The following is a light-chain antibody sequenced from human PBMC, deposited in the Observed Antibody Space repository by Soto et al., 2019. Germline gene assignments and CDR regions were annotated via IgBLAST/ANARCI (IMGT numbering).Light chain of an antibody. Sequence: QSVLTQPASVSGSAGQSITISCSGTMRDVGAYNLVSWYQQHPGTAPKLIIFEVRNRPSGISPRFSGSRSGNTASLTISGLQSEEEGDYYCSAYTGRSTQVFGGGTKLTVL. J-gene: IGLJ3*02. CDR1: MRDVGAYNL. V-gene: IGLV2-14*01. CDR2: EVR. CDR3: SAYTGRSTQV.